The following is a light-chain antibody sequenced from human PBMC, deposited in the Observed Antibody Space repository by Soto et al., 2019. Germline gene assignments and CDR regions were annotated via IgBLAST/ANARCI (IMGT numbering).Light chain of an antibody. V-gene: IGKV3-15*01. CDR2: DAS. CDR1: QSVSSY. Sequence: EIVLTQSPATLSLSPGERATLSCRASQSVSSYLAWYQQKPGQAPRLLIFDASTRATGVPARFSGSGSGTEFTLTISSLQSADFATYYCQQYYSWPRGTFGQGTKVDIK. J-gene: IGKJ1*01. CDR3: QQYYSWPRGT.